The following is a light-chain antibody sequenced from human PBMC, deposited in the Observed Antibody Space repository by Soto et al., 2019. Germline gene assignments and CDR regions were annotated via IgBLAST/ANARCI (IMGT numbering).Light chain of an antibody. V-gene: IGLV2-14*01. CDR2: EVN. CDR3: YSDTTNSTWV. Sequence: QSALTQPASVSGSPGQSIAISCTGTNSDVGGYDHVSWYQQHPGKAPKLLIYEVNSRPSGVSNRFSGSKSANTAALTISGLQAEDEADYYCYSDTTNSTWVFGGGTKLTVL. J-gene: IGLJ3*02. CDR1: NSDVGGYDH.